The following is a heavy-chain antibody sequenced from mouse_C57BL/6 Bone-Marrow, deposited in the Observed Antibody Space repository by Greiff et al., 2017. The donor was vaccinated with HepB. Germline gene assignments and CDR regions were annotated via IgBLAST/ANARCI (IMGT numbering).Heavy chain of an antibody. CDR2: ISSGSSTI. CDR3: ARGYYYGSSPFAY. Sequence: EVKLVESGGGLVKPGGSLKLSCAASGFTFSDYGMHWVRQAPEKGLEWVAYISSGSSTIYYADKVKGRFTISRDNAKNTLYLQMTSLRSEDTAMYYCARGYYYGSSPFAYWGRGTLVTVSA. CDR1: GFTFSDYG. D-gene: IGHD1-1*01. V-gene: IGHV5-17*01. J-gene: IGHJ3*01.